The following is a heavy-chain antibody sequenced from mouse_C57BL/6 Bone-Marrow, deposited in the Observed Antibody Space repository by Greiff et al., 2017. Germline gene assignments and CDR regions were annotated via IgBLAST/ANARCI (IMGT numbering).Heavy chain of an antibody. CDR1: GFTFSSYA. V-gene: IGHV5-9-1*02. CDR3: TRVLLGFDY. D-gene: IGHD4-1*01. J-gene: IGHJ2*01. Sequence: EVKVVESGEGLVKPGGSLKLSCAASGFTFSSYAMSWVRQTPEKRLEWVAYISSGGDYIYYADTVKGRFTISRDNARNTLYLQMGSLKSEDTAMXYCTRVLLGFDYWGQGTTLTVSS. CDR2: ISSGGDYI.